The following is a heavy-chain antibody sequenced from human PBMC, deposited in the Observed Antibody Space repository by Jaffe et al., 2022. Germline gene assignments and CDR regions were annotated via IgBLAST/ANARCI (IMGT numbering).Heavy chain of an antibody. J-gene: IGHJ6*03. CDR1: GFTFSSYS. V-gene: IGHV3-21*01. CDR3: ARAGGGYGDAVGFNYYYYYMDV. CDR2: ISSSSSYI. D-gene: IGHD4-17*01. Sequence: EVQLVESGGGLVKPGGSLRLSCAASGFTFSSYSMNWVRQAPGKGLEWVSSISSSSSYIYYADSVKGRFTISRDNAKNSLYLQMNSLRAEDTAVYYCARAGGGYGDAVGFNYYYYYMDVWGKGTTVTVSS.